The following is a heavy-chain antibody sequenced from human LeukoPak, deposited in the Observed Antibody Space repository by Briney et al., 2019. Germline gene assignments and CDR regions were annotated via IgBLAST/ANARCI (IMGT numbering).Heavy chain of an antibody. D-gene: IGHD3-10*01. CDR2: IYHSGST. V-gene: IGHV4-38-2*02. CDR1: GGSISSYY. CDR3: ARDLLEWGSGSYRNYYYYYYMDV. J-gene: IGHJ6*03. Sequence: SETLSLTCTVSGGSISSYYWGWIRQPPGKGLEWIGSIYHSGSTYYNPSLKSRVTTSVDTSKNQFSLKLSSVTAADTAVYYCARDLLEWGSGSYRNYYYYYYMDVWGKGTTVTVSS.